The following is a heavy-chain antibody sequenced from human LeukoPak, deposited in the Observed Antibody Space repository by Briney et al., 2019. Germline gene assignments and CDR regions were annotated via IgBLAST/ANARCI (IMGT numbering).Heavy chain of an antibody. Sequence: PGGSLRLSSAASGFTFSSYWMHWVRQAPGKGLVWVSRINSDGSSTSYADSVKGRFTISRDNAKSTLYLQMNSLRAEDTAVYYCARGYYSSSWYSGWFDPWGQGTLVTVSS. CDR1: GFTFSSYW. V-gene: IGHV3-74*01. J-gene: IGHJ5*02. D-gene: IGHD6-13*01. CDR3: ARGYYSSSWYSGWFDP. CDR2: INSDGSST.